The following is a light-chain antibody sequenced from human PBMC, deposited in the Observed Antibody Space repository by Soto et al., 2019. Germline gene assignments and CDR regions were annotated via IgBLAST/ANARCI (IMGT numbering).Light chain of an antibody. Sequence: LTQPPSASGSPGQSVTISCTGTSSDVGLYDYVSWYQQHPGKVPKLQIYEVTQRPSGVPDRFSASKSGNTASLTVSGLQAEDEADYYCGAYGGNSKDVGGTGSKV. J-gene: IGLJ1*01. CDR2: EVT. CDR3: GAYGGNSKDV. CDR1: SSDVGLYDY. V-gene: IGLV2-8*01.